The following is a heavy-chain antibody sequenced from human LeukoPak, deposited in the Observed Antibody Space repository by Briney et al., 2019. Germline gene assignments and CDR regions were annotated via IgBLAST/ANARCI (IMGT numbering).Heavy chain of an antibody. J-gene: IGHJ4*02. V-gene: IGHV3-21*01. Sequence: PGGSLRLSCAASGFTFSSYSMNWVRQAPGKGLEWVSSISSSSSYIYYADSVRGRFTISRDNAKNSLYLQMNSLRAEDTAVYYCARDWGVGYDPHFGYWGQGTLVTVSS. D-gene: IGHD5-12*01. CDR1: GFTFSSYS. CDR2: ISSSSSYI. CDR3: ARDWGVGYDPHFGY.